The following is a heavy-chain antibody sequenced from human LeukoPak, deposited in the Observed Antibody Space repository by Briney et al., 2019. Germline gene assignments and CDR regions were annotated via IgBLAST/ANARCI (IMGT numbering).Heavy chain of an antibody. CDR2: IYYSGST. CDR1: GGSISSYY. D-gene: IGHD4-17*01. J-gene: IGHJ4*02. Sequence: SSETLSLTCTVSGGSISSYYWSWIRQPPGKGLEWIGYIYYSGSTNYNPSLKSRVTISVDTSKNQFSLKLSSVTAADTAVYYCARGKYGDYVASFDYWGQGTLVTVSS. CDR3: ARGKYGDYVASFDY. V-gene: IGHV4-59*01.